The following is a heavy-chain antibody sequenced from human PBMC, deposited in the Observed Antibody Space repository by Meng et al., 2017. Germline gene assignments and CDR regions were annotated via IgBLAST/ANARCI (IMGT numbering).Heavy chain of an antibody. J-gene: IGHJ4*02. CDR1: GYTFTSYA. D-gene: IGHD1-26*01. V-gene: IGHV7-4-1*02. CDR2: INTNTGNP. CDR3: AREGRVDFDY. Sequence: QFGAEVKKHGASVKVSCKASGYTFTSYAMNWVRQAPGQGLEWMGWINTNTGNPTYAQGFTGRFVFSLDTSVSTAYLQISSLKAEDTAAYYCAREGRVDFDYWGQGTLVTVSS.